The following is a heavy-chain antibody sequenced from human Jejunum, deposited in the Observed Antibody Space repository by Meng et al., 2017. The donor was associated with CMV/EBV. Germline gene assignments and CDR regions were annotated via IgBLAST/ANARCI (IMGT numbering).Heavy chain of an antibody. J-gene: IGHJ5*02. D-gene: IGHD2-2*01. Sequence: FTLRDYPIHWCRQAPGKGLEWVGRIRSKTYSSATAYAASVKGRLIISRDDSKNTAYLQMNSLKTEDTAVYYCTRHSIVVVPAAGFDPWGQGTLVTVSS. CDR1: FTLRDYP. V-gene: IGHV3-73*01. CDR3: TRHSIVVVPAAGFDP. CDR2: IRSKTYSSAT.